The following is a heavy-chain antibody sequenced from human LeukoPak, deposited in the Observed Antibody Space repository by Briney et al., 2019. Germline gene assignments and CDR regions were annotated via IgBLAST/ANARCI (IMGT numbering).Heavy chain of an antibody. Sequence: PGGSLRLSCEASGFTFSNYAMSWVRQAPGKGLEWVSSISGSGGNTYYGDSVKGRFTIPRDNSKNTLYLQMNSLRAEDTAVYYCAKVGFSEMEWLLYSDHWGQGTLVTVSS. V-gene: IGHV3-23*01. J-gene: IGHJ4*02. CDR3: AKVGFSEMEWLLYSDH. CDR1: GFTFSNYA. CDR2: ISGSGGNT. D-gene: IGHD3-3*01.